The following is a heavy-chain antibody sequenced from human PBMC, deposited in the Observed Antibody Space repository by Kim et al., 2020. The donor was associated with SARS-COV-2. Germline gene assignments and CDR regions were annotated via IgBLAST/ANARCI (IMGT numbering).Heavy chain of an antibody. CDR1: GYTFTSYG. J-gene: IGHJ3*02. Sequence: ASVKVSCKASGYTFTSYGISWVRQAPGQGLEWMGWISAYNGNTNYAQKLQGRVTMTTDTSTSTAYMELRSLRSDDTAVYYCARGEGVYYDSSGYGSSDAFDIWGQGTMVTVSS. D-gene: IGHD3-22*01. CDR3: ARGEGVYYDSSGYGSSDAFDI. CDR2: ISAYNGNT. V-gene: IGHV1-18*04.